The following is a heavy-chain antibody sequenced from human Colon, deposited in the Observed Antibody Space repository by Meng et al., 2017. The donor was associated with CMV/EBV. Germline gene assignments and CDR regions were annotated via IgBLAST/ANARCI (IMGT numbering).Heavy chain of an antibody. V-gene: IGHV3-9*01. CDR2: ISWNSGRI. CDR1: RFTFEDYA. D-gene: IGHD3-16*02. J-gene: IGHJ5*02. Sequence: GGSLRLSCAVSRFTFEDYAMHWVRQAPGKGLEWVSSISWNSGRIGYGDSVKGRFTISRDNAKNSLYLRMDTLRTEDTAFYYCAKGSRFGGLIDNNWFDPWGQGILVTVSS. CDR3: AKGSRFGGLIDNNWFDP.